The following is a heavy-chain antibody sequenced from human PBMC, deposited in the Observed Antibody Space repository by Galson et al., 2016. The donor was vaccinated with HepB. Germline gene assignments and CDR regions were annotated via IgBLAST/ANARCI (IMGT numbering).Heavy chain of an antibody. J-gene: IGHJ4*02. V-gene: IGHV3-66*02. CDR2: IYSGGST. Sequence: SLRLSCAASGFTVSSNYITWVRQAPGKGPEWVSVIYSGGSTSYADSVKGRFTISRDSSKNTLYLQMNSLRPEDTAVYYCARRSDSLLVVTGDCWGQGTLVTVSS. CDR1: GFTVSSNY. D-gene: IGHD2-8*02. CDR3: ARRSDSLLVVTGDC.